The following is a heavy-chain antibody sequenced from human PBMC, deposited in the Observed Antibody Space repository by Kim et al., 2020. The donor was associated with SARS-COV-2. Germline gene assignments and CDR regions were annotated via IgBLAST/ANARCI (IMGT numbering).Heavy chain of an antibody. CDR1: GYSFTSYW. V-gene: IGHV5-51*01. CDR2: IYPGDSDT. J-gene: IGHJ3*02. CDR3: ARHRGWRWLQLGAFDI. Sequence: GESLQISCKGSGYSFTSYWIGWVRQMPGKGLEWMGIIYPGDSDTRYSPSFQGQVTISADKSISTAYLQWSSLKASDTAMYYCARHRGWRWLQLGAFDIWGQGTMVTVSS. D-gene: IGHD5-12*01.